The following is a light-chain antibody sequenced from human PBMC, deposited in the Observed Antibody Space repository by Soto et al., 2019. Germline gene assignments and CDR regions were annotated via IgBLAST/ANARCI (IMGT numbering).Light chain of an antibody. CDR3: QQYNTYPWT. V-gene: IGKV1-5*03. CDR2: KAS. Sequence: DIQMTQSPSTLSASIGDTVTITCRASQSVGRWLAWYQQRPGKPPSVLIYKASTLKYGVPSRFSGSGSGTEFTLTISSLQPDDFVTYYCQQYNTYPWTFGQGTKVDI. J-gene: IGKJ1*01. CDR1: QSVGRW.